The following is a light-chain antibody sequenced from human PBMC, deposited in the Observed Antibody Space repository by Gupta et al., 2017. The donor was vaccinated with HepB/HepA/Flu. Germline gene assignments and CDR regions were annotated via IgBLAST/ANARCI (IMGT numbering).Light chain of an antibody. J-gene: IGLJ2*01. V-gene: IGLV1-44*01. Sequence: SVLTQSPSASGTPGQRVTISCSGSSSAIGSNNVNWYQQLPGTAPKLLNSSNNQRPTGAPDLFSGSKSGTTASLATSGLPSEDAADYYCAAWDATLNHLIFGGGTKLTVL. CDR2: SNN. CDR1: SSAIGSNN. CDR3: AAWDATLNHLI.